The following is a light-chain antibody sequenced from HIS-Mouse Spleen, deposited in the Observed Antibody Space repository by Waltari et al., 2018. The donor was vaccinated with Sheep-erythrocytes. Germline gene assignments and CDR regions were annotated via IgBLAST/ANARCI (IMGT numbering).Light chain of an antibody. CDR1: QGISSS. Sequence: DIQMTQSPSSVSASVGDRVTITCRASQGISSSLAWYQQKPGNAPKLLIYAASSLQSGVPSRFSGSGSVKDFTLTISSLQPEDFATYYCQQANSFPYNFGQGTKLEIK. CDR3: QQANSFPYN. CDR2: AAS. V-gene: IGKV1-12*01. J-gene: IGKJ2*01.